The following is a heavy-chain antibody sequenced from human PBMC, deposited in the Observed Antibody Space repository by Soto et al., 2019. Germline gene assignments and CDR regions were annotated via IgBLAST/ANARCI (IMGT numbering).Heavy chain of an antibody. J-gene: IGHJ4*02. CDR2: IYYSGST. V-gene: IGHV4-59*01. CDR1: GGSIIIYY. CDR3: ARSDGRY. Sequence: SATVSLTCTVSGGSIIIYYWSWIRQPPGKGLEWIGYIYYSGSTNYNPSLKSRVTISVDTSKNQFSLKLSSVTAADTAVYYCARSDGRYWGQGTLVTVSS.